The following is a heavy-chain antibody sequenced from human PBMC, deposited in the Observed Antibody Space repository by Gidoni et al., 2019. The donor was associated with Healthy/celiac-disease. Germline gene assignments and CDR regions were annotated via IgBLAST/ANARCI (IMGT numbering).Heavy chain of an antibody. J-gene: IGHJ4*02. CDR3: ARDGPLSYYYGSGRGFDY. CDR2: ISSSSSTI. V-gene: IGHV3-48*04. D-gene: IGHD3-10*01. CDR1: GFTFRRSR. Sequence: VQLVESGGGLVQPGGSLRLSCSASGFTFRRSRMNWVRQAPGKGLEWVSYISSSSSTIYYADSVKGRFTISRDNDKNSLYLQMNSLRAEDTAVYYCARDGPLSYYYGSGRGFDYWGQGTLVTVSS.